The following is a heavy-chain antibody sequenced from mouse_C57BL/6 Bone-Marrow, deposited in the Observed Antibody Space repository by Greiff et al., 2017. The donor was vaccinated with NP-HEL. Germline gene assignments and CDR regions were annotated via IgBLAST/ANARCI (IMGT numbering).Heavy chain of an antibody. CDR1: GFTFSDYG. Sequence: EVHLVESGGGLVQPGGSLKLSCAASGFTFSDYGMAWVRQAPRKGPEWVAFISNLAYSIYYADTVTGRFTISRENAKNTLYLEMSSLRSEDTAMYYCARWGTTDLGYFDVWGTGTTVTVSS. CDR3: ARWGTTDLGYFDV. D-gene: IGHD1-1*01. J-gene: IGHJ1*03. V-gene: IGHV5-15*01. CDR2: ISNLAYSI.